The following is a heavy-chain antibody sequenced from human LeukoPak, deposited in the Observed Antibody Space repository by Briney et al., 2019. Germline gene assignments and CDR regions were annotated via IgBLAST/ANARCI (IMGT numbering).Heavy chain of an antibody. CDR2: TYYRSKWYN. D-gene: IGHD3-9*01. CDR3: ASDPLRNSDRVDAFDI. J-gene: IGHJ3*02. V-gene: IGHV6-1*01. CDR1: GDSVSSNSAA. Sequence: PSQTLSLTCAISGDSVSSNSAAWNWIRQSPSRGLEWLGRTYYRSKWYNDYAVSVKSRITINPDTSKNQFSLQLNSVTPEDTAVYYCASDPLRNSDRVDAFDIWGQGTVVAVSS.